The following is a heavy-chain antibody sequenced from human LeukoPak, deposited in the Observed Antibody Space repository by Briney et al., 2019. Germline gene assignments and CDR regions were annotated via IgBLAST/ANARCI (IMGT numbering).Heavy chain of an antibody. CDR2: IYYSGIT. CDR3: ARSDSSCYYSEY. D-gene: IGHD3-22*01. J-gene: IGHJ4*02. V-gene: IGHV4-59*01. Sequence: SETLSLTCNVSGGSINSFYWSWIRQSPGKGLEWIGYIYYSGITNYNPSLNSRVTISVDTSRKEFFLKMNSVTAADTAVYYCARSDSSCYYSEYWGQGTLVTVSS. CDR1: GGSINSFY.